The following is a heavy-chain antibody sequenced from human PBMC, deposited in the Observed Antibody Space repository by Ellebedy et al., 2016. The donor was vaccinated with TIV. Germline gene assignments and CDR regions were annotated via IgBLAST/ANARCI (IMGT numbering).Heavy chain of an antibody. Sequence: PGGSLRLSCAASGLSVSNNHMTWVRQAPGKGQEWVSTFYSAGSTYYADSVKGRFNISRDNAKNTLYLQINSLRDEDTAVYYCATAGWYRCDYWGQGTLVTVSS. J-gene: IGHJ4*02. CDR2: FYSAGST. V-gene: IGHV3-66*01. CDR3: ATAGWYRCDY. CDR1: GLSVSNNH. D-gene: IGHD6-19*01.